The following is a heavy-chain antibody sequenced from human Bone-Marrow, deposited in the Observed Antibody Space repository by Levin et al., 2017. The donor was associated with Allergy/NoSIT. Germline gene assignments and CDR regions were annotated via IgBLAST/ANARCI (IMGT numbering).Heavy chain of an antibody. Sequence: LSLTCAASGFTFSSYWMHWVRQAPGKGLVWVSRIKGDGRETSYADSVKGRFTISRDNAKNTLYLQMNSLRTEDTAVYYCIRGQVVLSVVEYWGQGTLVTVSS. CDR1: GFTFSSYW. CDR2: IKGDGRET. CDR3: IRGQVVLSVVEY. J-gene: IGHJ4*02. V-gene: IGHV3-74*01. D-gene: IGHD2-2*01.